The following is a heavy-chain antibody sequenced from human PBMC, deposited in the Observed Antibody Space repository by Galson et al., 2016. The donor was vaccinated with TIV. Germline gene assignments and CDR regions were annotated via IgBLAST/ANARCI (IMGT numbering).Heavy chain of an antibody. D-gene: IGHD4-17*01. CDR2: ISPNSGDT. Sequence: VKVSCKASGYTFSAYYMHWVRQAPGQGLEWMGWISPNSGDTNYPQKFQGRVTMTRDTSITTTYMELTTLTSDDTAVYYCARFVYGDYVDYWGQGTLVTVSS. CDR3: ARFVYGDYVDY. V-gene: IGHV1-2*02. CDR1: GYTFSAYY. J-gene: IGHJ4*02.